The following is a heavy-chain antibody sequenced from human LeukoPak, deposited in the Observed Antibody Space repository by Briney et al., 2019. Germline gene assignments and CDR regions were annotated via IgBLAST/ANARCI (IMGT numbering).Heavy chain of an antibody. CDR3: TTEGYYGSG. J-gene: IGHJ4*02. CDR2: ISSSGSTI. D-gene: IGHD3-10*01. CDR1: GFTLSSYE. V-gene: IGHV3-48*03. Sequence: GGSLRLSCAASGFTLSSYEMNWVRQAPGKGLEWISYISSSGSTIFYADSVKGRFTISRDNAKNSLYLQMNSLRAEDTAVYYCTTEGYYGSGWGQGTLVTVSS.